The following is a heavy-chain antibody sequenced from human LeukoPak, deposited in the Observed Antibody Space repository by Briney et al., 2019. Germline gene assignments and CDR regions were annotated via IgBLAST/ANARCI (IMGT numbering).Heavy chain of an antibody. CDR1: GFTFSSFG. J-gene: IGHJ4*02. Sequence: GGSLRLSCAASGFTFSSFGMSWVRQAPGKGLQWVSAISGSGGSTYYADSVKGRFTISRDNSKNTLYLQMNSLRAEDTASYYRAKLFYPAAGTGRVDFPFDYWGQGTLVTVSS. V-gene: IGHV3-23*01. D-gene: IGHD6-13*01. CDR3: AKLFYPAAGTGRVDFPFDY. CDR2: ISGSGGST.